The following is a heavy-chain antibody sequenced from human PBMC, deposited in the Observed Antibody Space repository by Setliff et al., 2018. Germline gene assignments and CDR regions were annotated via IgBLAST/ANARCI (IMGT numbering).Heavy chain of an antibody. CDR3: ARVGIKGGYYFDY. J-gene: IGHJ4*02. Sequence: GESLKISCKGSGRSFTSFWIGWVCQMPGKGLEWMGVIFPTDSDTRYSPSFRGQVTISADKSISTAYLQWSSLKASDTAIYYCARVGIKGGYYFDYWGQGTLVTVSS. CDR1: GRSFTSFW. V-gene: IGHV5-51*01. CDR2: IFPTDSDT. D-gene: IGHD7-27*01.